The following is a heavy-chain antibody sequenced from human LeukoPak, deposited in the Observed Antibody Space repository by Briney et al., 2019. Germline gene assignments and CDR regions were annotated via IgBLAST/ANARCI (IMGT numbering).Heavy chain of an antibody. D-gene: IGHD4-17*01. Sequence: PGGSLRLSCAASGFTFRSYSMNWVRQAPGKGLEWVSSISSSSSYIYYADSVKGRFTISRDNAKNSLYLQMNSLRAEDTAVYYCARRGGNDYGEYLMTAFDYEGEGTRVTVSS. J-gene: IGHJ4*02. CDR3: ARRGGNDYGEYLMTAFDY. CDR1: GFTFRSYS. CDR2: ISSSSSYI. V-gene: IGHV3-21*01.